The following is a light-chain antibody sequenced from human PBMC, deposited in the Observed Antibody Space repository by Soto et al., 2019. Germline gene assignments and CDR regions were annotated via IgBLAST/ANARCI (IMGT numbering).Light chain of an antibody. Sequence: QSVLTQPASLSGSPGQSISISCTGTSSDVGGYKYVSWYQQHPGKAPKLMIYEVNNRPSGISNRFSGSKSGNTASLTISGLQAEDEADYYCSSYTSSSTLVFGGGTKLTVL. V-gene: IGLV2-14*01. CDR2: EVN. J-gene: IGLJ2*01. CDR1: SSDVGGYKY. CDR3: SSYTSSSTLV.